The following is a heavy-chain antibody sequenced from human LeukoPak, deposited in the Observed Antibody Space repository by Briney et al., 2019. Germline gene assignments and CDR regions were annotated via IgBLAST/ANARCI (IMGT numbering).Heavy chain of an antibody. V-gene: IGHV3-23*01. CDR1: GFTFSSYA. Sequence: GGSLRLSCAASGFTFSSYAMSWVRQAPGKGLECISGFSGSGGSTYYADSVKGRFTISRDNAKNTLYLQMNNLRAEDTAVYYCARDLSFGAPYNWFDPWGQGTLVTVSS. D-gene: IGHD3-10*01. CDR3: ARDLSFGAPYNWFDP. CDR2: FSGSGGST. J-gene: IGHJ5*02.